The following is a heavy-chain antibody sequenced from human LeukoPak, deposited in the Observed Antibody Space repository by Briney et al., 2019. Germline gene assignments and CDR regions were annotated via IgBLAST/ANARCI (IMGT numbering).Heavy chain of an antibody. CDR3: AREVTGTTNYYYYYYMDV. V-gene: IGHV4-38-2*02. CDR2: IYHSGST. CDR1: GYSISSGYY. D-gene: IGHD1-20*01. Sequence: SETLSLTCTVSGYSISSGYYWGWIRQPPGKGLEWIGSIYHSGSTYYNPSLKSRVTISVDTSKNQFSLKLSSVTAADTAVYYCAREVTGTTNYYYYYYMDVWGKGTTVTVSS. J-gene: IGHJ6*03.